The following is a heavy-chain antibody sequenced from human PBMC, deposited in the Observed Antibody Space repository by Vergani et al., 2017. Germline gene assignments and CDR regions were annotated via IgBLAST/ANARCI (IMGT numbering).Heavy chain of an antibody. Sequence: QVQLVESGGGVVQPGRSLRLSCAASGFTFNQYGMHWVRQAPGKGLEWVAVTWYDGNNKQYADSVKGRFTISRDNSKSTMYLQMNSLRDEDTGVYYCAREGALRYFDWSKGDDAFDIWGQGTMVTVSS. V-gene: IGHV3-33*01. J-gene: IGHJ3*02. CDR2: TWYDGNNK. D-gene: IGHD3-9*01. CDR1: GFTFNQYG. CDR3: AREGALRYFDWSKGDDAFDI.